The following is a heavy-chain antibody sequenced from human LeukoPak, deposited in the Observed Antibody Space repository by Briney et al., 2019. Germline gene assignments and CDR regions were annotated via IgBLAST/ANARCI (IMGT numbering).Heavy chain of an antibody. V-gene: IGHV4-30-4*01. J-gene: IGHJ4*02. CDR3: ARSGTPLNFDS. D-gene: IGHD3-10*01. CDR1: GGSISNGDYY. CDR2: TYYRGST. Sequence: SETLSLTCTVSGGSISNGDYYWSWIRQSPEEGLEWIGYTYYRGSTYYNPSLKSRVTISVDTSKNHFSLNLSSVTAADTAVYYCARSGTPLNFDSWGQGTLVTVSS.